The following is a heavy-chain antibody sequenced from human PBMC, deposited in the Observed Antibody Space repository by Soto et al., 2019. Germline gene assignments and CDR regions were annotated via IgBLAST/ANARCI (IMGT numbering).Heavy chain of an antibody. CDR1: GGSVSISSYY. CDR3: ASEVSSTDGMDV. V-gene: IGHV4-39*01. D-gene: IGHD2-2*01. J-gene: IGHJ6*02. CDR2: IYYTGNT. Sequence: TLSLTCTVSGGSVSISSYYWGWIRQPPGKGLEWIGSIYYTGNTFHNPSLKSRVTISVDTSQNLFSLKLTSVTAADTAVYYCASEVSSTDGMDVWGQGTTVTVSS.